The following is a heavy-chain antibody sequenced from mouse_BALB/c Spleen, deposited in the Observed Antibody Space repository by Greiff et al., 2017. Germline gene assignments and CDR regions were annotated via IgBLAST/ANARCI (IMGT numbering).Heavy chain of an antibody. CDR3: ARRGGPFAWFAY. CDR2: ILPGSGST. J-gene: IGHJ3*01. Sequence: QVQLQQSGAELMKPGASVKISCKATGYTFSSYWIEWVKQRPGHGLEWIGEILPGSGSTNYNEKFKGKATFTADTSSNTAYMQLSSLTSEDSAVYYCARRGGPFAWFAYWGQGTLVTVSA. V-gene: IGHV1-9*01. CDR1: GYTFSSYW.